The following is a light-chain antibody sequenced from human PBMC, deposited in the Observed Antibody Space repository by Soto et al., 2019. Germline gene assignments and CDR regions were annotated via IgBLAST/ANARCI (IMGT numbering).Light chain of an antibody. Sequence: QSVLTQPPSASGTPGQRVTIACAGSSSNIGSTTVKWYQQLPGTAPILLIDNNNQRPSGVPDRFSGSKSGTSASLAISGLQSEDEADYYCAAWDDSLNGVVFGGGTQLTVL. CDR2: NNN. V-gene: IGLV1-44*01. J-gene: IGLJ3*02. CDR1: SSNIGSTT. CDR3: AAWDDSLNGVV.